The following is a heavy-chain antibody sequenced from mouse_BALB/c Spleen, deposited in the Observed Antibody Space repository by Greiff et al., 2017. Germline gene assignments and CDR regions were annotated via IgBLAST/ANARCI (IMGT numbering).Heavy chain of an antibody. V-gene: IGHV1-69*02. Sequence: QVQLQQPGAELVKPGASVKLSCKASGYTFTSYWMHWVKQRPGQGLEWIGEIDPSDSYTNYNQKFKGKATLTVDKSSSTAYMQLSSLTSEDSAVYYCARGYYGYTWFAYWGQGTLVTVSA. CDR1: GYTFTSYW. J-gene: IGHJ3*01. CDR3: ARGYYGYTWFAY. CDR2: IDPSDSYT. D-gene: IGHD1-2*01.